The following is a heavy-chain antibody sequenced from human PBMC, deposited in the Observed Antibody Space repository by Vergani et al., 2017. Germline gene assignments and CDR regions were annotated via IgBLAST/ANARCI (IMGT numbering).Heavy chain of an antibody. CDR1: GFTFSSYG. Sequence: VQLVESGGGLVKPGGSLRLSCAASGFTFSSYGMHWVRQAPGKGLEWVAFIRYDGSNKYYADAVKGLFTISRDISKNTLFLHMNSLRPEDTAVYYCAKVGRSEVAGTFGAFDFWGQGTMVTVSS. J-gene: IGHJ3*01. CDR3: AKVGRSEVAGTFGAFDF. V-gene: IGHV3-30*02. D-gene: IGHD6-19*01. CDR2: IRYDGSNK.